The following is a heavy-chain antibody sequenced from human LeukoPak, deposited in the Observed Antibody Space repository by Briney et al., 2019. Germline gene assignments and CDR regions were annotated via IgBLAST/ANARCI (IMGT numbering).Heavy chain of an antibody. CDR2: ISSSSSYI. CDR1: GFTFSSYS. V-gene: IGHV3-21*01. Sequence: GGSLRLSCAASGFTFSSYSMNWVRQAPGKGLEWVSSISSSSSYIYYADSVKGRFTISRDNAKNSLYLRMNSLRAEDTAVYYCARDKRSDLLGNNYYYYYGMDVWGQGTTVTVSS. D-gene: IGHD2-8*02. J-gene: IGHJ6*02. CDR3: ARDKRSDLLGNNYYYYYGMDV.